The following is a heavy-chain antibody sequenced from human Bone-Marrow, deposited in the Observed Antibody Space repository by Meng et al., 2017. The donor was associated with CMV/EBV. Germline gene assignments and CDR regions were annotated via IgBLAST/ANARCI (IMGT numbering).Heavy chain of an antibody. CDR1: GYTFTSYG. V-gene: IGHV1-18*01. J-gene: IGHJ6*02. D-gene: IGHD2/OR15-2a*01. Sequence: ASGKVSCKASGYTFTSYGISWVRQAPGQGLEWMGWISAYNGNTNYAQKLQGRVTMTTDTSTSTAYMELRSLRSDDTAVYYCAGDFTGGAPLSRPEDVGMDVWGQGTTVTVSS. CDR2: ISAYNGNT. CDR3: AGDFTGGAPLSRPEDVGMDV.